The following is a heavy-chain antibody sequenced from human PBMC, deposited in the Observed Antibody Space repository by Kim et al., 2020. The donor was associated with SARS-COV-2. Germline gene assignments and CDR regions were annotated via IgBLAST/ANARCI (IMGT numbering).Heavy chain of an antibody. Sequence: SETLSLTCTVSGGSISSYYWSWIRQPPGKGLEWIGYIYYSGSTNYNPSLKSRVTISVDTSKNQFSLKLSSVTAADTAVYYCASAPGYSSGWYVYWGQGTLVTVSS. CDR2: IYYSGST. D-gene: IGHD6-19*01. V-gene: IGHV4-59*08. CDR1: GGSISSYY. CDR3: ASAPGYSSGWYVY. J-gene: IGHJ4*02.